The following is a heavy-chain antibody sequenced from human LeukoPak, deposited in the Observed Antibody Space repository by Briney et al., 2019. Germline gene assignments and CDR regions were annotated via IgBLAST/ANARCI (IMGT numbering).Heavy chain of an antibody. CDR3: ARALGGYSYGYRY. J-gene: IGHJ4*02. CDR1: GFTFSSFE. Sequence: GWSLRLSCAASGFTFSSFEMNWVRQAPGKGLEWVSYISSSGSTIYYADSVEGRFTISRDNAKNSLYLQMNSLRAEDTAAYYCARALGGYSYGYRYWGQGTLVTVSS. V-gene: IGHV3-48*03. CDR2: ISSSGSTI. D-gene: IGHD5-18*01.